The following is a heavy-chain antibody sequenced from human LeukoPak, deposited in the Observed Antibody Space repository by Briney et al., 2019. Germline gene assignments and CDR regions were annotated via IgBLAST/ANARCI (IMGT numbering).Heavy chain of an antibody. CDR1: GSSVNSDQY. CDR3: AMLRLGELSLLANAYDI. D-gene: IGHD3-16*02. V-gene: IGHV4-38-2*01. CDR2: VHQTGSP. J-gene: IGHJ3*02. Sequence: ASDTLSLTCDVSGSSVNSDQYWGWMRPSPGAGVEWIGSVHQTGSPYYNPSLGSRVSLSIDSTKNSFSLRLTSVTAADTAVYYCAMLRLGELSLLANAYDIWGQGTMVIVSS.